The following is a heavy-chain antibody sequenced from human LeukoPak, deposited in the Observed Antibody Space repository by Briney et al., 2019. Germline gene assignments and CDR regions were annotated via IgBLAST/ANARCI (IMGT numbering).Heavy chain of an antibody. Sequence: PGGSLRLSCAASGFTFSSYAMSWVRQAPGKGLEWVSAISGSGGSTYYADSVKGRFTISRDNSKNTLYLQMNSLRAEDTAVYYCARANIVLMVYASPFDYWGQGTLVTVSS. CDR1: GFTFSSYA. V-gene: IGHV3-23*01. CDR2: ISGSGGST. J-gene: IGHJ4*02. CDR3: ARANIVLMVYASPFDY. D-gene: IGHD2-8*01.